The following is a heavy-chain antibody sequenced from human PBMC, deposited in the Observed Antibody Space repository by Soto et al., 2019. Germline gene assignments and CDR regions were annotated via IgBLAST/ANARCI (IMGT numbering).Heavy chain of an antibody. D-gene: IGHD3-16*01. J-gene: IGHJ6*02. V-gene: IGHV1-69*08. Sequence: QVQLVQSGAEVKKPGSSVRVSCKASGTIFSSYTISWVRQAPGQGLEWMGRIIPILGETNSAQKFQGRVTLTAEQSTNTAYMELNSLRLEDTALYYCARGLGGRMDDWGQGTTVTVSS. CDR3: ARGLGGRMDD. CDR1: GTIFSSYT. CDR2: IIPILGET.